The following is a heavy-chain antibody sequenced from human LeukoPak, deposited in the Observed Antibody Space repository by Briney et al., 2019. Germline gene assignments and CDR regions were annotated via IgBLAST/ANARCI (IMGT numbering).Heavy chain of an antibody. CDR1: GGSISSYY. J-gene: IGHJ3*02. Sequence: SETLSLTCTVSGGSISSYYWSWLRQPPGKGLEWIGYIYYSGSTNYNPSLKSRVTISVDTSKNQFSLKLSSVTAADTAVYYCASPTGYSSSWGAFDIWGQGTMVTVSS. CDR3: ASPTGYSSSWGAFDI. D-gene: IGHD6-13*01. V-gene: IGHV4-59*08. CDR2: IYYSGST.